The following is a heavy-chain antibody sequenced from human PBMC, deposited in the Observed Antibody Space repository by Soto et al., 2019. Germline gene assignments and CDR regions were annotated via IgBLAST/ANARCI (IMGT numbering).Heavy chain of an antibody. D-gene: IGHD3-22*01. CDR1: GGTFSSYA. CDR2: IIPIFGTA. J-gene: IGHJ5*02. Sequence: QVQLVQSGAEVKKPGSSVKVSCKASGGTFSSYAITWVRQAPGQGLEWMGGIIPIFGTANYAQKFQARVTMTADDSTSKAYMELSSLRSESTAVYYWARDRVPSTGYYPDWFDHWGQGPLVTVSS. CDR3: ARDRVPSTGYYPDWFDH. V-gene: IGHV1-69*12.